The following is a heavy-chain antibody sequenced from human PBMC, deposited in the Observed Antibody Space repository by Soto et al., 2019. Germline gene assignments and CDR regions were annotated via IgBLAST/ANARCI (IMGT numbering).Heavy chain of an antibody. Sequence: PGGSLRLSCAASGFTFSSYGMHWVRQAPGKGLEWVAVISYDGSNKYYADSVKGRFTISRDNSKNTLYLQMNSLRAEDTAVYYCAKDMHSGWNYYYYGMDVWGQGTTVTVSS. CDR3: AKDMHSGWNYYYYGMDV. CDR2: ISYDGSNK. V-gene: IGHV3-30*18. D-gene: IGHD6-19*01. J-gene: IGHJ6*02. CDR1: GFTFSSYG.